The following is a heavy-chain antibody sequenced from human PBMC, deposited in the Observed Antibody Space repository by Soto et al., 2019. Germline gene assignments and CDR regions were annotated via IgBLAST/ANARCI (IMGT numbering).Heavy chain of an antibody. J-gene: IGHJ6*02. V-gene: IGHV5-10-1*01. D-gene: IGHD5-12*01. CDR2: IDPSDSYT. CDR1: GYSFTSYW. CDR3: ARLGDGYNCGTYYYYGMDV. Sequence: PGESLKISCKGSGYSFTSYWISWVRQMPGKGLEWMGRIDPSDSYTNYSPSFQGHVTISADKSISTAYLQWSSLKASDTAMYYCARLGDGYNCGTYYYYGMDVWGQGTTVTVSS.